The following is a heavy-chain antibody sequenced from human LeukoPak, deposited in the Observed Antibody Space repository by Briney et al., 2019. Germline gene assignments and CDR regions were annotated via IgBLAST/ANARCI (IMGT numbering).Heavy chain of an antibody. CDR1: GGSFSGYY. CDR2: INHSGST. CDR3: ARKDGMATTTGRFDY. Sequence: SETLSLTCAVHGGSFSGYYWSWIRQPPGKGLEWIGEINHSGSTNYNPSLKSRVTISVDTSKNQFSLKLSSVTAADTAVYYCARKDGMATTTGRFDYWGQGTLVTVSS. J-gene: IGHJ4*02. V-gene: IGHV4-34*01. D-gene: IGHD5-24*01.